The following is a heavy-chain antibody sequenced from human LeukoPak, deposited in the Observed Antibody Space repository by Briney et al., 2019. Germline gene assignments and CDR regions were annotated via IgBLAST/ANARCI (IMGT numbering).Heavy chain of an antibody. CDR3: ARGRGTTGTTHYYGMDV. CDR1: GGSFSGYY. CDR2: INHSGST. D-gene: IGHD1-1*01. J-gene: IGHJ6*04. Sequence: PSETLSLTCAVYGGSFSGYYWSWIRQPPGKGLEWIGEINHSGSTNYNPSLKSRVTISVDTSKNQFSLKLSSVTAADTAVYYCARGRGTTGTTHYYGMDVWGKGTTVTVSS. V-gene: IGHV4-34*01.